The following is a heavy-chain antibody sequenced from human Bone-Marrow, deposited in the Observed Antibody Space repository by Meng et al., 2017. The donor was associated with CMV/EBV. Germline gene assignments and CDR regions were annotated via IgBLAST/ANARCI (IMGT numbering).Heavy chain of an antibody. CDR2: ISWNSGSI. D-gene: IGHD2-2*02. Sequence: GGSLRLSCAASGFTFDDYAMHWVRQAPGKGLEWVSGISWNSGSIGYADSVKGRFTISRDNAKNSLYLQMNSLRAEDTALYYCAKGLGYCSSTSCYTEDYFDYWGQGTLVTVSS. CDR1: GFTFDDYA. J-gene: IGHJ4*02. V-gene: IGHV3-9*01. CDR3: AKGLGYCSSTSCYTEDYFDY.